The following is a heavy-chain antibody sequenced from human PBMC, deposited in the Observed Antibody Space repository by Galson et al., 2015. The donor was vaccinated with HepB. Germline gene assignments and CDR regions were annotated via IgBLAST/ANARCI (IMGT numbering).Heavy chain of an antibody. Sequence: SLRLSCAASEFTFSSYAVHWVRQAPGKGLEWVAVIAHDGKTEYYADSVRSRFTISRDNSNNTLYLQLNSPRLEDTAVYYCARSITMVRINTPDYWGQGTLVIVSS. CDR2: IAHDGKTE. D-gene: IGHD3-10*01. J-gene: IGHJ4*02. CDR3: ARSITMVRINTPDY. V-gene: IGHV3-30*17. CDR1: EFTFSSYA.